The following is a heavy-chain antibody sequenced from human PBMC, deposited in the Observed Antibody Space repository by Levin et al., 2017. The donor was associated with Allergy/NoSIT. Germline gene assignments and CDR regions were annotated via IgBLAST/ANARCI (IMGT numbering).Heavy chain of an antibody. CDR3: ARGGAAVWFGDDDFDY. J-gene: IGHJ4*02. D-gene: IGHD3-10*01. Sequence: PGGSLRLSCAASGFTFSSYAMHWVRQAPGKGLEWVAVISYDGSNKYYADSVKGRFTISRDNSKNTLYLQMNSLRAEDTAVYYCARGGAAVWFGDDDFDYWGQGTLVTVSS. CDR1: GFTFSSYA. V-gene: IGHV3-30-3*01. CDR2: ISYDGSNK.